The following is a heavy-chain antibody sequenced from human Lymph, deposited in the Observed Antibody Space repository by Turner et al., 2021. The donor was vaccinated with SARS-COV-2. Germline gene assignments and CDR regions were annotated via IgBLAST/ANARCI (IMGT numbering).Heavy chain of an antibody. CDR2: IYYSGST. D-gene: IGHD4-17*01. CDR1: GGSISSGGYY. V-gene: IGHV4-31*03. CDR3: ARDYGGNSNYFDY. Sequence: QVQLQESGPGLVKPSQTLSLTCTVSGGSISSGGYYWSWIRPHPGKGLEWIGYIYYSGSTYYNPSLKSRVSISVDTSKNQFSLKLSSVTAADTAVYYCARDYGGNSNYFDYWGQGTLVTVSS. J-gene: IGHJ4*02.